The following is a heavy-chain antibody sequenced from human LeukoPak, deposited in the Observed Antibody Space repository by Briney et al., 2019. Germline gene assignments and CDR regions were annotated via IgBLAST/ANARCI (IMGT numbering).Heavy chain of an antibody. CDR2: IYYSGST. CDR1: AGSISSYY. V-gene: IGHV4-59*01. CDR3: ARDMRGEYCSSTSCPPNPGYYYYYMDV. Sequence: SETLSLTCTVSAGSISSYYWSWIRHPPGKGLEWIGYIYYSGSTNSNPSLKSQVTISVDTSKNQFCLKLSSVTAADTAVYYCARDMRGEYCSSTSCPPNPGYYYYYMDVWGKGTTVTVSS. J-gene: IGHJ6*03. D-gene: IGHD2-2*01.